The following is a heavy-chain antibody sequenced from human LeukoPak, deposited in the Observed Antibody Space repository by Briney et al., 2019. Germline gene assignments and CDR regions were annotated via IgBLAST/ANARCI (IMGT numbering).Heavy chain of an antibody. J-gene: IGHJ3*02. CDR3: AREGAMYAFDI. Sequence: GGSLRLSCAASGFTFSSYGMHWVRQAPGKGLEWVAVISYDGSNKYYADSVKGRFTISRDNAKNSLFLQMNSLRAEDTAVYYCAREGAMYAFDIWGQGTMVTVSS. CDR2: ISYDGSNK. CDR1: GFTFSSYG. V-gene: IGHV3-30*03.